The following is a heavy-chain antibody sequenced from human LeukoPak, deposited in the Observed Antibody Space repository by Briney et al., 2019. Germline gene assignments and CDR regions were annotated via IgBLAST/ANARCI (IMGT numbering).Heavy chain of an antibody. D-gene: IGHD3-10*01. CDR3: VTSWVRQPRDV. V-gene: IGHV3-23*01. CDR2: IGATGGST. CDR1: GFTFAGYT. Sequence: GGSLRLSCAASGFTFAGYTMNWVRQAPGKGLEWVSGIGATGGSTFYADSVKGRFTISRDNSKNTLYLQMDTLTAEDTAVYYCVTSWVRQPRDVWGQGILVTVSS. J-gene: IGHJ4*02.